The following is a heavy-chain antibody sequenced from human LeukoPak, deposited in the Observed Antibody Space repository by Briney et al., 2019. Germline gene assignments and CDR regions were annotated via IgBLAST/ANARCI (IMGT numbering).Heavy chain of an antibody. V-gene: IGHV3-30-3*01. D-gene: IGHD3-3*01. J-gene: IGHJ4*02. CDR3: ARYYDFWSGPFDY. CDR1: GFTFSSYA. Sequence: GGSLRLSCAASGFTFSSYAMHWVRQAPGKGLEWVAVISYDGSNKYYADSVKGRFTISRDNSKNTLYPQMNSLRAEDTAVYYCARYYDFWSGPFDYWGQGTLVTVSS. CDR2: ISYDGSNK.